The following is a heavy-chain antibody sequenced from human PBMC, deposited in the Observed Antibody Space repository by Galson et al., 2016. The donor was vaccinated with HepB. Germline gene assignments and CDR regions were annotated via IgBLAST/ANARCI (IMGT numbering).Heavy chain of an antibody. V-gene: IGHV3-53*01. Sequence: SLRLSCAASGFTVSSRYMSWVRQAPGKGLEWVSAIYSAGSAYYADSVKGRFTISRDEFENTLYLQMNSLRADDTALYYCARGHDYGDYLATWGQGIVVTVSS. J-gene: IGHJ4*02. CDR2: IYSAGSA. CDR3: ARGHDYGDYLAT. CDR1: GFTVSSRY. D-gene: IGHD4-17*01.